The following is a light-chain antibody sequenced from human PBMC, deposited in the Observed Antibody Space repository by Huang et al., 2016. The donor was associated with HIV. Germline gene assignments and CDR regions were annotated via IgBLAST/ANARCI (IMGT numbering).Light chain of an antibody. CDR1: QGITDY. CDR3: LQDHNYPRT. CDR2: GAS. Sequence: AIQMTQSPSSLSASVGDRVTITCRASQGITDYLAWYQQKPVKAPKLLISGASTLRSGVPSRFSGSGSGTDFTLTISSLQPEDYATYYCLQDHNYPRTFGQGTKVEI. V-gene: IGKV1-6*01. J-gene: IGKJ1*01.